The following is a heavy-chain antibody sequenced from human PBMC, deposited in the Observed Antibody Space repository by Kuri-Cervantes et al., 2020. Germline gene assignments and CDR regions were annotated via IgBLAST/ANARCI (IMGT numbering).Heavy chain of an antibody. D-gene: IGHD5-12*01. Sequence: ASVKVSCKASGYTFTSYDINWVRQATGQGLEWMGWMNPNSGNTGYAQKFQGRVTMTRNTSISTAYMELSSLRSEDTAVYYCAWGRYSGYDFDGMDVWAKGPRSPSP. V-gene: IGHV1-8*01. CDR3: AWGRYSGYDFDGMDV. CDR1: GYTFTSYD. J-gene: IGHJ6*02. CDR2: MNPNSGNT.